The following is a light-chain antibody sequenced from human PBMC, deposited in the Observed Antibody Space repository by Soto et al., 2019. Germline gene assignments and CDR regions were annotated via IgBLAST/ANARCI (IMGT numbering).Light chain of an antibody. Sequence: ENVLTQSPGTLSLSPGERATLSCRASQSVSSSYLAWYQQKPGQAPRPLIYGASSRATGIPDRFSGSGSGTDFTLTISRLEPEDFAVYYCQQYGSSPLTFGGGTKVDIK. CDR3: QQYGSSPLT. V-gene: IGKV3-20*01. CDR2: GAS. J-gene: IGKJ4*01. CDR1: QSVSSSY.